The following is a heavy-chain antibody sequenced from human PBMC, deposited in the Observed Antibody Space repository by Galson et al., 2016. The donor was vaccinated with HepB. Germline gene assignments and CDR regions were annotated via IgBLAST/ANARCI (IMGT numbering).Heavy chain of an antibody. CDR1: GGSISSGSYY. Sequence: TLSLTCSVSGGSISSGSYYWSWIRQPAGKGLEWIGRIYTSGSTNYNLSLKSRVTISVDTSNNQFSLKLSSVTAADTAVYWCARETQQWLDVYHFYMDVSGRGTTVTVSS. CDR3: ARETQQWLDVYHFYMDV. V-gene: IGHV4-61*02. D-gene: IGHD6-19*01. J-gene: IGHJ6*03. CDR2: IYTSGST.